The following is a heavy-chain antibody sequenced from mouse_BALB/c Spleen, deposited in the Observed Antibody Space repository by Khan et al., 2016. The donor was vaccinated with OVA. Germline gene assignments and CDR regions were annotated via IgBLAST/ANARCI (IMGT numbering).Heavy chain of an antibody. CDR1: GYSIPSDYA. V-gene: IGHV3-2*02. Sequence: EVQLQQSGPGLVKPSQSLSLTCTVTGYSIPSDYAWNWIRQFPGNKLEWMGYISYSGSINYTSALKSRISITRDTSKNQFFLQLNSVTAEDTATYYCARDGSRYSYAMDYWGQGTSVTGSS. D-gene: IGHD2-3*01. CDR2: ISYSGSI. J-gene: IGHJ4*01. CDR3: ARDGSRYSYAMDY.